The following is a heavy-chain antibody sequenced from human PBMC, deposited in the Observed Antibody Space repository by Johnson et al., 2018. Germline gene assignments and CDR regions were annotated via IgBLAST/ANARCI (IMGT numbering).Heavy chain of an antibody. Sequence: QVQLVESGAEVKKPGSSVKVSCKASGGTFSSYAISWVRQAPGQGLEWMGGIIPIFGTANYAQKFQGRVTITADESTSTAYMELSSLRSEDTAVYYWARVIVARPVDYYGMDVWGQGTTVTVSS. J-gene: IGHJ6*02. V-gene: IGHV1-69*01. CDR2: IIPIFGTA. D-gene: IGHD6-6*01. CDR3: ARVIVARPVDYYGMDV. CDR1: GGTFSSYA.